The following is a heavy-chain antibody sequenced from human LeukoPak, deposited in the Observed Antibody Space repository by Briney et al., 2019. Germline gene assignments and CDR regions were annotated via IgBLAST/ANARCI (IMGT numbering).Heavy chain of an antibody. CDR3: ARGGGSYGLVLGAFDI. CDR2: IYYSGST. J-gene: IGHJ3*02. CDR1: GGSVSSGSYY. D-gene: IGHD1-26*01. V-gene: IGHV4-61*01. Sequence: SETLSLTCTVSGGSVSSGSYYWSWIRQPPGEGLEWIGYIYYSGSTNYNPSLKSRVTISVDTSKNQFSLKLSSVTAADTAVYYCARGGGSYGLVLGAFDIWGQGTMVTVSS.